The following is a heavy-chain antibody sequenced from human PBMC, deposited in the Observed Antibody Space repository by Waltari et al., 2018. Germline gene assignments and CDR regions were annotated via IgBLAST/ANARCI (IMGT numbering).Heavy chain of an antibody. Sequence: QLQLQESGSGLVRPSQTLSLTCTVSGDSISNGNYAWSWIRQPPGKGLECIGYIYQSGNTYYNPAHKSRVTISVDRSKSQFALNMTAVTAADTAIYYCARETVFYGMDVWGQGTTVTVSS. CDR3: ARETVFYGMDV. V-gene: IGHV4-30-2*01. J-gene: IGHJ6*02. CDR2: IYQSGNT. D-gene: IGHD3-3*01. CDR1: GDSISNGNYA.